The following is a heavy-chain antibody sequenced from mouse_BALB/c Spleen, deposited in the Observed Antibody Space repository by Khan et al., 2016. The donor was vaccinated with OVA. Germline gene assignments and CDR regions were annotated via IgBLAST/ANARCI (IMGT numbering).Heavy chain of an antibody. CDR1: GDSITSGY. CDR3: ARSTYRYAIAY. V-gene: IGHV3-8*02. J-gene: IGHJ3*01. Sequence: EVQLQESGPSLVKPSQTLSLTCSVSGDSITSGYWSWIRKFPGNKLEYMGYMIFSGNTYYNPSLKSRISITRHTSKNQYYLQLNSVTTEDTATYYCARSTYRYAIAYWGQGTLVTVSA. CDR2: MIFSGNT. D-gene: IGHD2-14*01.